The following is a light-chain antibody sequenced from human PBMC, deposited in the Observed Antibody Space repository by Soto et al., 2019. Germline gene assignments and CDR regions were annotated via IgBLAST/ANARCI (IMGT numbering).Light chain of an antibody. CDR3: ATCDDGLNGWV. CDR2: SNN. CDR1: SSNIGSNT. V-gene: IGLV1-44*01. Sequence: QSVLTQSPSASGTPGQRVTISCSGSSSNIGSNTVNWYQQLPGTAPKLLIYSNNQRPSGVPDRFSGSKSGTSASLAISGLQSEDEAAYYRATCDDGLNGWVFGGGTKLTVL. J-gene: IGLJ3*02.